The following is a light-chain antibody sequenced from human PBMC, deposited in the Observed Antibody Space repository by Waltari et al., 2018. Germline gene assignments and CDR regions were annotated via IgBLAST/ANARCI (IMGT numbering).Light chain of an antibody. V-gene: IGLV2-14*01. CDR1: SSDVGAYNY. Sequence: QSALTQPATASGSPGQSITISCTGTSSDVGAYNYVPWYQQHPGKAPKLMIYDVSKRPSGVSNRFSGSKSGNTASLTISGLQAEDEADYYCSSYTSSSIWVFGGGTKLTVL. CDR3: SSYTSSSIWV. CDR2: DVS. J-gene: IGLJ3*02.